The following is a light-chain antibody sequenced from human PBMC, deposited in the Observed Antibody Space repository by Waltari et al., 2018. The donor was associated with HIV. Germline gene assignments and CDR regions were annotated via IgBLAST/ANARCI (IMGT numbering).Light chain of an antibody. J-gene: IGKJ1*01. Sequence: VLTPSPGTLSLSPGERATLPCRASQTVSSSDLAWYQHKSGQSPRLLIYGASSRATGIPERFSGSGSGTDFTLTISRLEPEDFAVYYCQRHGFSSRTFGQGTKVEIK. CDR1: QTVSSSD. CDR2: GAS. CDR3: QRHGFSSRT. V-gene: IGKV3-20*01.